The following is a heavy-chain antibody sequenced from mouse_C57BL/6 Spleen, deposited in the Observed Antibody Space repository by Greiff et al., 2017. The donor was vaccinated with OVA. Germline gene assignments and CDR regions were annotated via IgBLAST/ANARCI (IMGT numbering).Heavy chain of an antibody. Sequence: VQLQQSGPELVKPGASVKISCKASGYSFTGYYMNWVKQSPEKSLEWIGEINPSTGGTTYNQKFKAKATLTVDKSSSTAYMQLKSLTSEDSAVYYCARSGRGWLREAMDYWGQGTSVTVSS. CDR2: INPSTGGT. CDR3: ARSGRGWLREAMDY. D-gene: IGHD2-2*01. J-gene: IGHJ4*01. CDR1: GYSFTGYY. V-gene: IGHV1-42*01.